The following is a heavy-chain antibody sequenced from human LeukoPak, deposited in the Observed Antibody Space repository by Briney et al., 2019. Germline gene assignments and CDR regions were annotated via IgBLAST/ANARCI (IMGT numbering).Heavy chain of an antibody. CDR1: GGSISNSGYY. V-gene: IGHV4-39*01. CDR3: ARHDYGDFNWFDP. CDR2: IYYSGST. J-gene: IGHJ5*02. Sequence: SETLSLTCTVSGGSISNSGYYWGWIRQPPGKGLEWIGSIYYSGSTYYNPSLKSRVTISVDTSKNQFSLKVSSVTAADTAVYYCARHDYGDFNWFDPWGQGTLVTVSS. D-gene: IGHD4-17*01.